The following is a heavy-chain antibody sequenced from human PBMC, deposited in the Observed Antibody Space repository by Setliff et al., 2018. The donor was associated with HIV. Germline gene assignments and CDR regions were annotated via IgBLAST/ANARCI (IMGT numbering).Heavy chain of an antibody. V-gene: IGHV4-39*01. CDR1: GGSISSGGYY. J-gene: IGHJ1*01. Sequence: SETLSLTCTVSGGSISSGGYYWSWIRQHPGKGLEWIGNILYGGTTFYNPSLRGRVTISVDRSRNQFSLTLNSVTAADTATYYCASRGIVVVTMSMPDEFFVHWGHGTLVTVSS. CDR3: ASRGIVVVTMSMPDEFFVH. CDR2: ILYGGTT. D-gene: IGHD2-21*02.